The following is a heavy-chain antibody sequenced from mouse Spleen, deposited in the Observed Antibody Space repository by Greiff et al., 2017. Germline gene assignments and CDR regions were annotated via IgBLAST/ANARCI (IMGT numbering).Heavy chain of an antibody. CDR2: ISSGGGNT. V-gene: IGHV5-9*04. CDR1: GFTFSSYA. Sequence: EVKLQESGGGLVKLGGSLKLSCAASGFTFSSYAMSWVRQTPEKRLEWVATISSGGGNTYYPDSVKGRFTISRDNAKNTLYLQMSSLKSEDTAMYYCARHEVLDYWGQGTTLTVSS. CDR3: ARHEVLDY. D-gene: IGHD2-14*01. J-gene: IGHJ2*01.